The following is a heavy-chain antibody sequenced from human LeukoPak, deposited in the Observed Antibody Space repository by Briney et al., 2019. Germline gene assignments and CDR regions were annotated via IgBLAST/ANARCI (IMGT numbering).Heavy chain of an antibody. D-gene: IGHD5-18*01. V-gene: IGHV3-53*04. CDR2: IYSGGST. J-gene: IGHJ6*02. CDR1: GFTVSSNY. CDR3: ARDWGYSYGYGYYGMDV. Sequence: PGGSLRLSCAAFGFTVSSNYMSWVRQAPGKGLEWVSVIYSGGSTYYADSVKGRFTISRHNSKNTLYLQMNSLRAEDTAVYYCARDWGYSYGYGYYGMDVWGQGTTVTVSS.